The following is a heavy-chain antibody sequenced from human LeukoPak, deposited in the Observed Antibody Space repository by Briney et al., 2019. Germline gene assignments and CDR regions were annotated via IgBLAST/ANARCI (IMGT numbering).Heavy chain of an antibody. V-gene: IGHV1-18*01. CDR1: VYTFTSYG. J-gene: IGHJ6*02. CDR3: PGSDGYPYYYYGMDV. CDR2: ISAYNDKT. Sequence: ASVKVSLKSSVYTFTSYGISWVRQAPRQGLEWMGWISAYNDKTNYAQKLQGRVTITADKSSSKPYMELRSLVSAGTPAVYCPGSDGYPYYYYGMDVWGQGTTVTVSS. D-gene: IGHD3-22*01.